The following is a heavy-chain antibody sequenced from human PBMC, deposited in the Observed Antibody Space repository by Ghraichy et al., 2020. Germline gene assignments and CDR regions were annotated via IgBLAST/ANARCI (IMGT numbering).Heavy chain of an antibody. V-gene: IGHV3-7*03. Sequence: GESLNISCAASGFSVSSYWMSWVRQAPGKGLEWVANIRQDGGEKYYVESVKGRFTISRDNAKNSLYLQMNSLRAEDTAVYYCAKNQLLQFDAFNKWGRGTLVTVSS. J-gene: IGHJ3*02. CDR2: IRQDGGEK. D-gene: IGHD5-24*01. CDR1: GFSVSSYW. CDR3: AKNQLLQFDAFNK.